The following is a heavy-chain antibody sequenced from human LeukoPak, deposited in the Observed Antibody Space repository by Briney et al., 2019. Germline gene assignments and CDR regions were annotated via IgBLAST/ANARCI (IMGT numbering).Heavy chain of an antibody. Sequence: ASVKVSCKASGYTFTGYYMHWVRQAPGQGLEWMGWINPNSGGTNYAQKFQGRVTMTRDTSISTAYMEQSRLRSDDTAVYYCARGPTPDIVVVPAADAFDIWGQGTMVTVSS. CDR3: ARGPTPDIVVVPAADAFDI. CDR1: GYTFTGYY. CDR2: INPNSGGT. J-gene: IGHJ3*02. V-gene: IGHV1-2*02. D-gene: IGHD2-2*01.